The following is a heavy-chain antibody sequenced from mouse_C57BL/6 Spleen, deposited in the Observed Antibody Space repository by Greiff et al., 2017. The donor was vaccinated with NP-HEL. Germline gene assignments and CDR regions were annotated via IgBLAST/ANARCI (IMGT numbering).Heavy chain of an antibody. D-gene: IGHD1-1*01. CDR3: ARRDYYGGGFAY. J-gene: IGHJ3*01. CDR1: GYTFTDYY. Sequence: VQLQQSGPELVKPGASVKISCKASGYTFTDYYMNWVKQSHGKSLEWIGDINPNNGGTSYNQKFKGKATLTVDKSSSTAYMELRSLTSEDSAVYYCARRDYYGGGFAYWGQGTLVTVSA. V-gene: IGHV1-26*01. CDR2: INPNNGGT.